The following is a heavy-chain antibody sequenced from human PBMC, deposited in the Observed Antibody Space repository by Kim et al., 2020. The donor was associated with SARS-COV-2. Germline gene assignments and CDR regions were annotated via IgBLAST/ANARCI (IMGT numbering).Heavy chain of an antibody. Sequence: GESLKISCKGSGYSFTSYWIGWVRQMPGKGLEWMGIIYPGDSDTRYSPSFQGQVTISADKSISTAYLQWSSLKASDTAMYYCARHGVQLERLGGMDVWGQGTTVTVSS. CDR3: ARHGVQLERLGGMDV. V-gene: IGHV5-51*01. CDR2: IYPGDSDT. CDR1: GYSFTSYW. J-gene: IGHJ6*02. D-gene: IGHD1-1*01.